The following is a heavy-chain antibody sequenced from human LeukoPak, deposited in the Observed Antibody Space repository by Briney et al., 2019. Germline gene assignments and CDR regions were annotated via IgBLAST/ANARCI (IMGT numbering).Heavy chain of an antibody. Sequence: PGGSLRLSCAASGFTFSSYGMHWVRQAPGKGLEWVAFIRYDGSNKYYADSVKGRFTISRDNSKNTLYLQMNSLRAEDTAVYYCARDPVTRYGSGSYLDYWGQGTLVTVSS. CDR1: GFTFSSYG. V-gene: IGHV3-30*02. D-gene: IGHD3-10*01. J-gene: IGHJ4*02. CDR2: IRYDGSNK. CDR3: ARDPVTRYGSGSYLDY.